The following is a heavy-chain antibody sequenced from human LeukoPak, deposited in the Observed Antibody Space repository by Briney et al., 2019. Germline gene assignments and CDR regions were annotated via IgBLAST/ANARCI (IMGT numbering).Heavy chain of an antibody. J-gene: IGHJ3*02. CDR3: ATNHGYCSSTSCHDDAFDI. Sequence: SETLSLTCSVSGGSISSYYWSWIRQPAGKGLEWIGRIYTSGSTNYNPSLKSRVTMSVDTSKNQFSLKLSSVTAADTAVYYCATNHGYCSSTSCHDDAFDIWGQGTMVTVSS. V-gene: IGHV4-4*07. CDR1: GGSISSYY. D-gene: IGHD2-2*01. CDR2: IYTSGST.